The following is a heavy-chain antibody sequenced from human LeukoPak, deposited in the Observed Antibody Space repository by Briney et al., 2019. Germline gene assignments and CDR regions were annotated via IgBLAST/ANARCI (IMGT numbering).Heavy chain of an antibody. J-gene: IGHJ4*02. CDR1: GFTFSTYA. CDR3: AKKAQYNGNYPLDY. CDR2: ILYDGNNK. D-gene: IGHD1-26*01. V-gene: IGHV3-30-3*02. Sequence: RSLRLSCVASGFTFSTYAMHWVRQAPGKGLEWVAVILYDGNNKYYADSVKGRFTISRDNSKNTLYLQMNSLRAEDTALYFCAKKAQYNGNYPLDYWGQGTLVTVSS.